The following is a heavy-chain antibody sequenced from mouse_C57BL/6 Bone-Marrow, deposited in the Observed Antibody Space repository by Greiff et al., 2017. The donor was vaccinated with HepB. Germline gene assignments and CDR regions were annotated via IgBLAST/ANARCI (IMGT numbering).Heavy chain of an antibody. J-gene: IGHJ2*01. CDR2: IHPNSGST. CDR1: GYTFTSYW. CDR3: ARSWDSYYFDY. Sequence: VQLQQPGAELVKPGASVKLSCKASGYTFTSYWMHWVKQRPGQGLEWIGMIHPNSGSTNYNEKFKSKATLTVDKSSSTAYMQLSSLTSEDSAVYYCARSWDSYYFDYWGQGTTLTVSS. D-gene: IGHD4-1*01. V-gene: IGHV1-64*01.